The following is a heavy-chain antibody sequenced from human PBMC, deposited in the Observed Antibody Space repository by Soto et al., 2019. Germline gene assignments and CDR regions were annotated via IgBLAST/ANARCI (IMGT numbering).Heavy chain of an antibody. J-gene: IGHJ1*01. Sequence: GGSLRLSCAASGFTFSDYYMSWIRQAPGKGLEWVSFISSSGTTIYYADSVKGQFTISRDNAKNSLYLQMNSLRAEDTAVYYCASTNQNNGVLFQYWGQGTLVTVSS. V-gene: IGHV3-11*01. CDR1: GFTFSDYY. CDR3: ASTNQNNGVLFQY. CDR2: ISSSGTTI. D-gene: IGHD4-17*01.